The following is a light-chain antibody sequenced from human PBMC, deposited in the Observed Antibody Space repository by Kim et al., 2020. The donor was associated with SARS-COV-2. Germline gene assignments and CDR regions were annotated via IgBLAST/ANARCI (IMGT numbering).Light chain of an antibody. V-gene: IGLV1-40*01. Sequence: QSVLTQPPSVSGAPGQRVTISCTGSSSNIGAGYDVHWYQQLPGTAPKLLIYGNSNRPSGVPDRFSGSKSGTSASLAITGLQAEDEADYYCQSYDSSLSGSVLDGGTQLTVL. CDR2: GNS. J-gene: IGLJ3*02. CDR3: QSYDSSLSGSV. CDR1: SSNIGAGYD.